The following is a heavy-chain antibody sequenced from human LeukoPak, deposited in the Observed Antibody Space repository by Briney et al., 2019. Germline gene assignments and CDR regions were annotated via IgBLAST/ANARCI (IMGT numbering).Heavy chain of an antibody. V-gene: IGHV3-23*01. CDR1: GFTFSSYG. CDR2: ISGSGGST. CDR3: AKGARRDYYDSSGYYY. J-gene: IGHJ4*02. Sequence: GGSLRLSCAASGFTFSSYGMSWVRQAPGKGLEWVSAISGSGGSTYYADSVKGRFTISRDNSKNTLYLQMNSLRAEDTAVYYCAKGARRDYYDSSGYYYWGQGTLVTVSS. D-gene: IGHD3-22*01.